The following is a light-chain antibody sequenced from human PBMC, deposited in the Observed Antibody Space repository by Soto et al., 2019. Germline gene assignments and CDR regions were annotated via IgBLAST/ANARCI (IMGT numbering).Light chain of an antibody. CDR1: QSVSSN. CDR3: QQYNNWPPLT. Sequence: EIVMAQAPASLSVSRGEIATLSCRGSQSVSSNLAWYQQKPGQAPRLLIYGASTRATGIPARFSGSGSGTEFTLTISSLQSEDFAVYYCQQYNNWPPLTFGGGTKVDIK. V-gene: IGKV3-15*01. CDR2: GAS. J-gene: IGKJ4*01.